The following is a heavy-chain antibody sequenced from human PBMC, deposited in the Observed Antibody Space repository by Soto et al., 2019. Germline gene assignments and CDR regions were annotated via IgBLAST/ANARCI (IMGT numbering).Heavy chain of an antibody. D-gene: IGHD6-13*01. Sequence: PVGSLRLSCASSVFTFSSYAMHCVRHSPGKGLEWVAVISYDGSNKYYADSVKGRFTISRDNSKNTLYLQMNSLRAEDTAVYYCARDQRAGYYYYYGMDVWGQGTMVTVSS. V-gene: IGHV3-30-3*01. CDR1: VFTFSSYA. CDR2: ISYDGSNK. J-gene: IGHJ6*02. CDR3: ARDQRAGYYYYYGMDV.